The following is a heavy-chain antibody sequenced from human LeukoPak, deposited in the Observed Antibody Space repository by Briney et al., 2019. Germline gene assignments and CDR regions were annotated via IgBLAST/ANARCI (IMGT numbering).Heavy chain of an antibody. CDR2: IYPGDSDI. V-gene: IGHV5-51*01. D-gene: IGHD4-17*01. J-gene: IGHJ4*02. CDR1: GYTFTSYW. Sequence: GESLEISCKASGYTFTSYWIGWVRQMPGKGLEWMGIIYPGDSDIKYSPSFQGQVSISADKSISTAYLQWSSLKASDTAIYYCARSDYGGSYWGQGTLVTVSS. CDR3: ARSDYGGSY.